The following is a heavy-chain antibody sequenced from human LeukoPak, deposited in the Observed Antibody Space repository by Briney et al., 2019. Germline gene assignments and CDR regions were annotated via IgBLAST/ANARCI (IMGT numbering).Heavy chain of an antibody. CDR2: INSDGSST. D-gene: IGHD4-17*01. Sequence: PGGSLRLSCAASGFTFSSYWMHWVRQAPGKGLVWVSRINSDGSSTRYAGSVKGRFTISRDNAKNTLYLQMNSLRAEDTAVYYCARAQPPLYGDYVGWGQGTLVTVSS. J-gene: IGHJ4*02. CDR1: GFTFSSYW. V-gene: IGHV3-74*01. CDR3: ARAQPPLYGDYVG.